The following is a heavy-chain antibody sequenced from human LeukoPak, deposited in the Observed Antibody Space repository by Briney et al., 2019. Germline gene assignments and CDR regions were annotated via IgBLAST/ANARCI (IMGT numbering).Heavy chain of an antibody. CDR3: ARDSMTDSSTFDY. CDR1: GGSVSSGSYY. J-gene: IGHJ4*02. D-gene: IGHD2/OR15-2a*01. CDR2: ICDGGSP. Sequence: SETMSLTCTVSGGSVSSGSYYWSWIRQPPGKGLEWIGYICDGGSPNYNPSLKSRVTISVDTSKNQFSLKLSSVTAADTAVYYCARDSMTDSSTFDYWGQGTLVTVSS. V-gene: IGHV4-61*01.